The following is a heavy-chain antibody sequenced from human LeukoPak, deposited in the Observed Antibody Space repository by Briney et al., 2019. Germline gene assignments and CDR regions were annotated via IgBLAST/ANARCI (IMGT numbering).Heavy chain of an antibody. Sequence: SETLSLTCTVSGGSISSYYWSWIRQPPGKGLEWIGYIYYSGSTNYNPSLKSRVTISVDTSKNQFSLKLSSVTAADTAAYYCAREGPYCSSTSCYNRFDPWGQGTLVTVSS. J-gene: IGHJ5*02. CDR2: IYYSGST. V-gene: IGHV4-59*01. CDR3: AREGPYCSSTSCYNRFDP. CDR1: GGSISSYY. D-gene: IGHD2-2*01.